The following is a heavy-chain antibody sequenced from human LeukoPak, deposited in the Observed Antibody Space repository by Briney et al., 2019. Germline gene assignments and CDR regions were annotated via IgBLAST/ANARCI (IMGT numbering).Heavy chain of an antibody. V-gene: IGHV4-59*12. Sequence: SETLSLTCSVSGDSMSSYYWSWIRQSPGRRLEFIGYISYSGSTDYNPSLKSRVTISAATSKNQFSLKLSSVTAADTAVYYCARETYYGDQRDYWGQGTLVTVSS. D-gene: IGHD4-17*01. CDR2: ISYSGST. CDR3: ARETYYGDQRDY. CDR1: GDSMSSYY. J-gene: IGHJ4*02.